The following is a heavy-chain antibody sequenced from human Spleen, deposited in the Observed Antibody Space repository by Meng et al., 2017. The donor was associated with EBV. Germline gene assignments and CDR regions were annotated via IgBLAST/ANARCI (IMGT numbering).Heavy chain of an antibody. CDR2: IDYSGST. D-gene: IGHD4-23*01. CDR3: ARYYGANGDFDY. V-gene: IGHV4-61*01. CDR1: GGSVSSGSNF. J-gene: IGHJ4*02. Sequence: QVQLQESGLGLVRPSWTLSLTCTVSGGSVSSGSNFWTWIRQPPGKGLEWIGHIDYSGSTKYHPSLESRVTISADTSKNQFSLKLSSVTAADTAVYYCARYYGANGDFDYWGQGNLVTVSS.